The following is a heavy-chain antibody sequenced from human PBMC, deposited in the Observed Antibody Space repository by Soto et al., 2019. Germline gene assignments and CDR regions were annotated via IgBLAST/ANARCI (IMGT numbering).Heavy chain of an antibody. CDR2: ISGSGGST. CDR1: GFTFSSYA. CDR3: AKRSAPEVLRFLEWARPFDP. V-gene: IGHV3-23*01. J-gene: IGHJ5*02. Sequence: GGSLRLSCAASGFTFSSYAMSWVRQAPGKGLEWVSAISGSGGSTYYADSGKGRFTISRDNSKNTLHLQMNSLRAEDTAVYYCAKRSAPEVLRFLEWARPFDPWGQGTLVTVSS. D-gene: IGHD3-3*01.